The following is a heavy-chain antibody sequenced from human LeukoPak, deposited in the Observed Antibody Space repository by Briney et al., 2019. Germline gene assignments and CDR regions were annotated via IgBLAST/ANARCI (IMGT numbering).Heavy chain of an antibody. CDR2: IKEDGSEK. Sequence: GGSLRLSCAASGFTFSAHWMSWVRQAPGKGLEWVANIKEDGSEKFYVDSVKGRFTISRDNAKNSLSLQMNSLRAEDTAVYYCARDLYSQYWGQGTLVTVSS. CDR1: GFTFSAHW. J-gene: IGHJ4*02. D-gene: IGHD2-21*01. V-gene: IGHV3-7*01. CDR3: ARDLYSQY.